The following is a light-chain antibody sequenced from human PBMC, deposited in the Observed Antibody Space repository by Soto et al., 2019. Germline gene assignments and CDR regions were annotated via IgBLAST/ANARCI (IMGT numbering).Light chain of an antibody. CDR3: QQYNNWPRT. V-gene: IGKV3-15*01. CDR2: GAS. J-gene: IGKJ1*01. Sequence: VMSQFPFTLSVSPRERATLSCRASQSLYSDLAWYQQKPGQAPRLLIYGASARATGISARFSGSGSETEFTLTISSLQSEDFAVYYCQQYNNWPRTFGQGTKVDI. CDR1: QSLYSD.